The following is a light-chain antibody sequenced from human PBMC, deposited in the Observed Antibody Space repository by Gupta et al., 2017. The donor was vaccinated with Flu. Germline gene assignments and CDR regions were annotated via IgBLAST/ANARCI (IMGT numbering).Light chain of an antibody. Sequence: ATISCTGTSSDVGDNNYVSCYQLPAGNARNLIIYEVSSRPAEVPGRFSGSKAGNTASLTVSVLQAEDAADYHCLSDTGSNRLVFGGGTKLTVL. CDR1: SSDVGDNNY. CDR3: LSDTGSNRLV. CDR2: EVS. V-gene: IGLV2-8*01. J-gene: IGLJ3*02.